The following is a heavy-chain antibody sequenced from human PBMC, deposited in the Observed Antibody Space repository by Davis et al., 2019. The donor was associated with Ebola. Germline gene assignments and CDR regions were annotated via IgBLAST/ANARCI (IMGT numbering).Heavy chain of an antibody. CDR2: ISWNSGSI. CDR3: AKLPNGGYYDFWSGYWAPGYGMDV. V-gene: IGHV3-23*01. J-gene: IGHJ6*02. Sequence: GESLKISCAASGFTFSSYAMSWVRQAPGKGLEWVSGISWNSGSIGYADSVKGRFTISRDNSKNTLYLQMNSLRAEDTAVYYCAKLPNGGYYDFWSGYWAPGYGMDVWGQGTTVTVSS. D-gene: IGHD3-3*01. CDR1: GFTFSSYA.